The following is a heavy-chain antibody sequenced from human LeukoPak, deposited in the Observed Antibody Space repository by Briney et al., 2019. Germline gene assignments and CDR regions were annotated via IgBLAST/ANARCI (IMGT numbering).Heavy chain of an antibody. V-gene: IGHV4-59*01. Sequence: PSETLSLTCTVSGGSISSYYWSWIRQPPGKGLEWIGYIYYSGSTNYNPSLKSRVTISVDTSKNQFSLKLSSVTAADTAVYFCARSSSGYVGWLDPWGQGILVIVSS. CDR3: ARSSSGYVGWLDP. D-gene: IGHD6-25*01. CDR1: GGSISSYY. J-gene: IGHJ5*01. CDR2: IYYSGST.